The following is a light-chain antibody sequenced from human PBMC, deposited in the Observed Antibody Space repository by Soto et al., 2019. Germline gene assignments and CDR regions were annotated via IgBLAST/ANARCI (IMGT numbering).Light chain of an antibody. J-gene: IGKJ1*01. CDR3: QQYNSYSRT. CDR2: DAS. V-gene: IGKV1-5*01. CDR1: QTISSW. Sequence: DIQITQSPSTLSASVGDRVIITCRASQTISSWLAWYQQKPGKAPKILIYDASSLESGVPSRFSGSGSGTECTLTISSLQPDDFSTYYCQQYNSYSRTFGQGTKVDIK.